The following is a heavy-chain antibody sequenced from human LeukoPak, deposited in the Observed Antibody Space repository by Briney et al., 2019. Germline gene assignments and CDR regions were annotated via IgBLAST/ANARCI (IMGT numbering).Heavy chain of an antibody. V-gene: IGHV1-2*02. CDR2: INPNSGGT. Sequence: ASVKVSCKASGYTFTGYYMHWVRQAPGQGLEWMGWINPNSGGTNYAQKFQGRVTMTRDTSISTAYMELSRLRSDDTAVYYCARDRDQLEYNYYYYYGMDVWGQGTTVTVSS. CDR1: GYTFTGYY. D-gene: IGHD2-2*01. J-gene: IGHJ6*02. CDR3: ARDRDQLEYNYYYYYGMDV.